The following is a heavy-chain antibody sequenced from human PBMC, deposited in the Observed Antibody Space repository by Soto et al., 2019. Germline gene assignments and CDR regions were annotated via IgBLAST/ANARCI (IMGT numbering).Heavy chain of an antibody. D-gene: IGHD4-17*01. V-gene: IGHV4-39*01. J-gene: IGHJ6*02. CDR1: GGSISSSSYY. CDR2: IYYSGST. Sequence: SETLSLTCTVSGGSISSSSYYWGWIRQPPGKGLEWIGSIYYSGSTYYNPSLKSRVTIPVDTSKSQFSLKLSSVTAADTAVYYCARSYGDYVQNYYYGMDVWGQGTTVTVSS. CDR3: ARSYGDYVQNYYYGMDV.